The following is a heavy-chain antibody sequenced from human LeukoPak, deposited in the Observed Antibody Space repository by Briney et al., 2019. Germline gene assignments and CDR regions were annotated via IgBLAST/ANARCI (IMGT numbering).Heavy chain of an antibody. CDR3: ARGRVPAA. CDR2: INHSGST. Sequence: SETLSLTCAVYGGSPPPPPPPPTPPPPRKGLEWIGEINHSGSTNYNPSLKSRVTISVDTPKSQFSLKLRSVTAADTAVYYCARGRVPAAWGQGTTVTVSS. CDR1: GGSPPPPP. V-gene: IGHV4-34*01. D-gene: IGHD2-2*01. J-gene: IGHJ6*02.